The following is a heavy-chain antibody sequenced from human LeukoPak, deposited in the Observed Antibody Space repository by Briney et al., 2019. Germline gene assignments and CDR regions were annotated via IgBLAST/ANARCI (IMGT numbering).Heavy chain of an antibody. V-gene: IGHV3-23*01. CDR3: AKSSDYYDSSGYLYYFDY. D-gene: IGHD3-22*01. CDR1: GFTFRSYA. Sequence: GGSLRLSCAASGFTFRSYAMSGVRQAPGKGLEWVSAISGSGGSTYYADSVKGRFTISRDNSKNTLYLQMNSLRAEDTAVYYCAKSSDYYDSSGYLYYFDYWGQGTLVTVSS. CDR2: ISGSGGST. J-gene: IGHJ4*02.